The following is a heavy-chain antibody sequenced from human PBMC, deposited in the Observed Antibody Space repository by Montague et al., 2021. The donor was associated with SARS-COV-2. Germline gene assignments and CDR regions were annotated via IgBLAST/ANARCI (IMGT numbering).Heavy chain of an antibody. Sequence: SETLSLTCPVPSPSTVSGNSGSDRKSTRPNSSHGSISYVDFSLKKNNNPSLNSRVTISVDMSKNQFSLKLNSVTAADTAVYYCASSGGYYYYYQGVDVWGQGTTVTVSS. CDR3: ASSGGYYYYYQGVDV. V-gene: IGHV4-61*08. CDR1: SPSTVSGN. D-gene: IGHD3-10*01. CDR2: VDFSLKK. J-gene: IGHJ6*02.